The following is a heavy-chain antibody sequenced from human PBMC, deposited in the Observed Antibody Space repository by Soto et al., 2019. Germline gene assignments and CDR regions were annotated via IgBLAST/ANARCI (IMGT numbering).Heavy chain of an antibody. V-gene: IGHV1-2*06. Sequence: QVQLVQSGAEVKKPGASVKVSCKSSGYTFTAYYLYWVRQAPGQGLEWVGRINPKTGDTNSAQKLQWRVSMPRDTSITTAYLELLSLRSDDTALYFCATLNKATNGIDYWGPGTLVSVS. J-gene: IGHJ4*02. CDR3: ATLNKATNGIDY. CDR1: GYTFTAYY. D-gene: IGHD2-8*01. CDR2: INPKTGDT.